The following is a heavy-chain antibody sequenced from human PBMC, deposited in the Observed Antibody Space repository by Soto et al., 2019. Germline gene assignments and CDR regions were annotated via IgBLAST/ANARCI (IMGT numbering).Heavy chain of an antibody. D-gene: IGHD5-18*01. CDR2: IKQDGSEK. V-gene: IGHV3-7*03. CDR1: GFTFSSYW. Sequence: GGSLRLSCAASGFTFSSYWMSWVRQAPGKGLEWVANIKQDGSEKYYVDSVKGRFTISRDNAKNSLYLQMNSLRAEDTAVYYCARSRGQLWFSSDYWGQGTLVTVSS. CDR3: ARSRGQLWFSSDY. J-gene: IGHJ4*02.